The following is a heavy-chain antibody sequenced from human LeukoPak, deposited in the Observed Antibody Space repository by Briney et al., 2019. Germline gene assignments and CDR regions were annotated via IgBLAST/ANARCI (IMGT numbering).Heavy chain of an antibody. CDR2: IIPILGIA. Sequence: ASVKVSCKASGGTFSSYTISWVRQAPGQGLEWMGRIIPILGIANYAQKFQGRVTITADKSTSTAYMELSSLRSEDTAVYYCARLTGDSSGYSGGYYFDYWGQGTLVTVSS. D-gene: IGHD3-22*01. CDR3: ARLTGDSSGYSGGYYFDY. J-gene: IGHJ4*02. CDR1: GGTFSSYT. V-gene: IGHV1-69*02.